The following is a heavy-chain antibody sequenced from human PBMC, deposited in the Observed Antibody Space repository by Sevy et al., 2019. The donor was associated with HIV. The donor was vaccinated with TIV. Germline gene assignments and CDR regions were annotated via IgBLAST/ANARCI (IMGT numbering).Heavy chain of an antibody. CDR3: ARGSALVSHYYGSGTYYNFYYYYGMDV. Sequence: GGSLRLSCTTSGFTFTSYAMNWVRQAPGKGLEWASTIFRNFRGVDVTYDADSVKGRFTISRDSSRNTLYLQMNSLRAEDTAVYYCARGSALVSHYYGSGTYYNFYYYYGMDVWGQGTTVTVSS. V-gene: IGHV3-23*01. J-gene: IGHJ6*02. CDR2: IFRNFRGVDVT. CDR1: GFTFTSYA. D-gene: IGHD3-10*01.